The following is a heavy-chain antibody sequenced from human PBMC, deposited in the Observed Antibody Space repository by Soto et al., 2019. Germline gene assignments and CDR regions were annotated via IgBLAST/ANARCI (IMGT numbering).Heavy chain of an antibody. Sequence: QVQLVQSGAEVKKPGSSVKVSCKASGGTFSQFAVSWVRQAPGQGLEWMGGIIPLFGIAKYAPKFEDRVTIIADDYTNTASMDLRGLRSEDTAVYYCAASGRDVLGYDYKDTEGLDIWGQGTLVTGSS. CDR2: IIPLFGIA. D-gene: IGHD3-10*01. CDR3: AASGRDVLGYDYKDTEGLDI. J-gene: IGHJ3*02. CDR1: GGTFSQFA. V-gene: IGHV1-69*12.